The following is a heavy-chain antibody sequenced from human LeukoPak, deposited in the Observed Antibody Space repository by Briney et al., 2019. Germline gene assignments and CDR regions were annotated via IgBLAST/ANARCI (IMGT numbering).Heavy chain of an antibody. J-gene: IGHJ4*02. CDR3: ATTPDYGDYPNYFDY. D-gene: IGHD4-17*01. CDR2: ISSSSSTI. Sequence: PGGSLRLSCAASGFTFSSYSMNWVRQAPGKGLEWVSYISSSSSTIYYADSVKGRFTISRDNAKNSLYLQMNSLRAEDTAVYYCATTPDYGDYPNYFDYWGQGTLVTVSS. CDR1: GFTFSSYS. V-gene: IGHV3-48*01.